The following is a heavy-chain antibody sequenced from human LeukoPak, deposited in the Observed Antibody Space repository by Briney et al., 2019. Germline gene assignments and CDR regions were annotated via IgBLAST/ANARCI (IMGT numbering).Heavy chain of an antibody. D-gene: IGHD5-24*01. Sequence: GGSLRLSCAASGFTFSSYAMNWVRQAPGKGLGWVSAISGSGGSTYYADSVKGRFTISRDNSKNTLYLQMSSLRAEDTAVYYCAKDPEMATIMGDWFDPWGQGTLVTVSS. V-gene: IGHV3-23*01. CDR1: GFTFSSYA. CDR2: ISGSGGST. CDR3: AKDPEMATIMGDWFDP. J-gene: IGHJ5*02.